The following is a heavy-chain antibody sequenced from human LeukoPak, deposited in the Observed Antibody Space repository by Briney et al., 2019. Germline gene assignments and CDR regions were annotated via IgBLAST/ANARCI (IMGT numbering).Heavy chain of an antibody. CDR1: GGSIISYY. D-gene: IGHD3-22*01. CDR3: ARLVDYYDNSAADY. V-gene: IGHV4-59*01. J-gene: IGHJ4*02. Sequence: SETLSLTCTVSGGSIISYYWSWIRQPPGRGLEWIGYIYYSGSTNYNPSLKSRVTISVDTSKNQFSLKLSSVTAADTAVYYCARLVDYYDNSAADYWGQGTLGTVSS. CDR2: IYYSGST.